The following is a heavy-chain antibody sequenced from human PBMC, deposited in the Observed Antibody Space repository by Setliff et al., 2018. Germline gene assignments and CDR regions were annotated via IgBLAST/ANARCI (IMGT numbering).Heavy chain of an antibody. CDR3: AREGVDSRSSTDYRYYMDV. CDR2: TIPIFGTA. V-gene: IGHV1-69*05. CDR1: GGTFSSYG. Sequence: SVKVSCKASGGTFSSYGISWVRQAPGQGLEWMGGTIPIFGTANYAQKFRGRVTIITDESTSTAYMELSSLRSEDTAVYYCAREGVDSRSSTDYRYYMDVWGKGTTVTISS. J-gene: IGHJ6*03. D-gene: IGHD6-6*01.